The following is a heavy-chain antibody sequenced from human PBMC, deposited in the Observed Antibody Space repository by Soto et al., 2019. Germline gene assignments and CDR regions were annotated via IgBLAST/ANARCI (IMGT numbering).Heavy chain of an antibody. J-gene: IGHJ4*02. V-gene: IGHV4-30-4*01. Sequence: SETLSLTCTVSGGSISSGDYYWSWIRQPPGKGLEWIGYTYYSGSTYYNPSLKSRVTISVDTSKNQFSLKLSSVTAADTAVYYCARAVYYYDSSGYDYWGQGTPVTVSS. CDR1: GGSISSGDYY. CDR2: TYYSGST. D-gene: IGHD3-22*01. CDR3: ARAVYYYDSSGYDY.